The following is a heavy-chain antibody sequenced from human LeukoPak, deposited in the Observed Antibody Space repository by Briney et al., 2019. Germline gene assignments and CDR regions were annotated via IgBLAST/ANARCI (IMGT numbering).Heavy chain of an antibody. CDR1: GGSISSSSYY. D-gene: IGHD2-21*02. CDR2: IYYSGGT. CDR3: ARGVPLWMDCGGDCREGVWFDP. J-gene: IGHJ5*02. Sequence: PSETLSLTCTVSGGSISSSSYYWGWIRQPPGKGLEWIGNIYYSGGTYYNPSLESRVTISVDTSKNQFSLKLSSVTAADTAVYYCARGVPLWMDCGGDCREGVWFDPWGQGTLVTVSS. V-gene: IGHV4-39*01.